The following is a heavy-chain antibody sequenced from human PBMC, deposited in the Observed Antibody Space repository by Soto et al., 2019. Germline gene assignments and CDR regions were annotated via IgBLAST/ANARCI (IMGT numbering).Heavy chain of an antibody. J-gene: IGHJ5*02. CDR3: ARLYYYDSSGYYPTLPFDP. D-gene: IGHD3-22*01. Sequence: SETLSLTCTVSGGSISSSSYYWGWIRQPPGKGLEWIGTIYYSGTTYYNPSLKSRVTISVDTSKNQFSLKLSSVTAADTAVYYCARLYYYDSSGYYPTLPFDPWGQGTLVTXSS. CDR2: IYYSGTT. V-gene: IGHV4-39*01. CDR1: GGSISSSSYY.